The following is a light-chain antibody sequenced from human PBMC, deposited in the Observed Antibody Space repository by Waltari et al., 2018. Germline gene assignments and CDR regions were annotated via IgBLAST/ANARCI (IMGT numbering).Light chain of an antibody. CDR1: SSNIGTYY. V-gene: IGLV1-47*01. J-gene: IGLJ2*01. Sequence: QSVLTQPPSASETPGQRVPISCSGSSSNIGTYYLYWYQQLPGTAPKLLIYRNDQLPSGVPDRFSGSKSGTSASLAISGLRSEDEADYYCATWDDTLNMVFGGGTKLTVL. CDR2: RND. CDR3: ATWDDTLNMV.